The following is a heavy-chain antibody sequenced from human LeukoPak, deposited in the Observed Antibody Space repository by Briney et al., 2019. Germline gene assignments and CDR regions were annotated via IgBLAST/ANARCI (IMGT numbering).Heavy chain of an antibody. CDR1: GFIFSNYG. CDR3: SKGVGATPGTFDY. Sequence: GGSLRLSCAASGFIFSNYGMNWVRQAPGKGLEWVSGISGSGASTYHAVSVKGRFTISRDNSKNTLYLQMNSLRAEDTAVYYCSKGVGATPGTFDYWGQGTLVTVSS. CDR2: ISGSGAST. J-gene: IGHJ4*02. V-gene: IGHV3-23*01. D-gene: IGHD1-26*01.